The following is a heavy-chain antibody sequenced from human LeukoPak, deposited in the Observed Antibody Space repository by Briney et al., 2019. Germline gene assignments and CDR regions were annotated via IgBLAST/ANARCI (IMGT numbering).Heavy chain of an antibody. CDR2: ISYDGSNK. D-gene: IGHD3-10*01. CDR1: GFTFSSYA. J-gene: IGHJ4*02. V-gene: IGHV3-30*04. Sequence: GGSLRLSCAASGFTFSSYAMHWVRQAPGKGLEWVAVISYDGSNKYYADSVKGRFTISRDNSKNTLYLQMNSLRAEDTAVYYCAKDSEWFGGARYFDYWGQGTLVTVSS. CDR3: AKDSEWFGGARYFDY.